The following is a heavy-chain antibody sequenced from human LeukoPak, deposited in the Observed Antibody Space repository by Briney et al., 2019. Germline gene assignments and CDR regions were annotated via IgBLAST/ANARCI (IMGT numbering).Heavy chain of an antibody. J-gene: IGHJ4*02. V-gene: IGHV3-33*01. CDR1: GFTFSNYG. D-gene: IGHD1/OR15-1a*01. Sequence: PGGSLRLSCAASGFTFSNYGMHWVRQAPGKGLEGVAVIWYDGSNKNYADPVKGRFTIQRENSKNTLYLQMNSLRAEDTAVYYCVRDVNNGFDYWGQGTLVTVSS. CDR2: IWYDGSNK. CDR3: VRDVNNGFDY.